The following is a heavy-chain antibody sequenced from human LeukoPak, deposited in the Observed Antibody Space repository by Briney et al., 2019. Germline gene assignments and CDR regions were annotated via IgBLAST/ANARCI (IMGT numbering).Heavy chain of an antibody. Sequence: SGGSLRLSCAASGFTFSSYGMHWVRQAPGKGLEWVAVIWYDGSNKYYADSVKGRFTISRDNSKNTLYLQMNSLRAEDTAVYYCARDLYCSSTSCYMVLYYYGMDVWGQGTTVTVSS. CDR2: IWYDGSNK. V-gene: IGHV3-33*01. CDR3: ARDLYCSSTSCYMVLYYYGMDV. J-gene: IGHJ6*02. D-gene: IGHD2-2*02. CDR1: GFTFSSYG.